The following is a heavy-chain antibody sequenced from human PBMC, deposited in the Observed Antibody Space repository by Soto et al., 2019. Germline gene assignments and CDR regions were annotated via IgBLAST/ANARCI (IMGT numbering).Heavy chain of an antibody. V-gene: IGHV3-9*01. CDR3: AKYIMPTGTGYYYYGMDV. D-gene: IGHD1-1*01. CDR2: ISWNSGSI. CDR1: GFTFDDYA. Sequence: DVQLVESGGGLVQPGRSLRLSCAASGFTFDDYAMHWVRQAPGKGLEWVSGISWNSGSIGYADSVKGRFTISRDNAKNSLYLQMNSLRAEDTALYYCAKYIMPTGTGYYYYGMDVWGQGTTVTVSS. J-gene: IGHJ6*02.